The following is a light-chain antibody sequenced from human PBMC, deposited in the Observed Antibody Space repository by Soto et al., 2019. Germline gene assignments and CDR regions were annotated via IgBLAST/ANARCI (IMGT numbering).Light chain of an antibody. CDR3: QQYGSSPPRT. CDR2: GAS. CDR1: QSVSSSN. J-gene: IGKJ1*01. V-gene: IGKV3-20*01. Sequence: EIVLTQSPGTLSSSPGERATLSCRASQSVSSSNLAWYQQKPGQAPRLLIYGASSRATGIPDRFSGSGSGTDFTLTINRLESEDFAVYYCQQYGSSPPRTVGQGTKVDIK.